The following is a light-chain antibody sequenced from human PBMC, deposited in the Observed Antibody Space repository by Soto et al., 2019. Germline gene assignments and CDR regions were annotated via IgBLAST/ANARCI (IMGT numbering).Light chain of an antibody. J-gene: IGKJ1*01. Sequence: EIVMTQSPAPLSVSPGERATLSCRASQSVSNNLAWYQQKPGQAPRLLIYGASTRATGIPARFSGSGSGTEFTLTISSLQSEDFAVYYCQQYNNWPPTFGQGTKVEIK. CDR1: QSVSNN. CDR2: GAS. CDR3: QQYNNWPPT. V-gene: IGKV3-15*01.